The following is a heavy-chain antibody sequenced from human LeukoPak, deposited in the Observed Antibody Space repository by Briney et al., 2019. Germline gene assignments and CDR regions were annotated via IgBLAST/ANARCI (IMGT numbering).Heavy chain of an antibody. J-gene: IGHJ6*02. CDR2: IIPILGIA. CDR1: GGTFSSYA. D-gene: IGHD3-10*01. V-gene: IGHV1-69*04. CDR3: ARDYYGSGSYYNDPGYYGMDV. Sequence: SVKVSCKASGGTFSSYAISWVRQAPGQGLEWMGRIIPILGIANYAQKFQGRVTITADKSTSTAYMELSSLRPEDTAVYYCARDYYGSGSYYNDPGYYGMDVWGQGTTVTVSS.